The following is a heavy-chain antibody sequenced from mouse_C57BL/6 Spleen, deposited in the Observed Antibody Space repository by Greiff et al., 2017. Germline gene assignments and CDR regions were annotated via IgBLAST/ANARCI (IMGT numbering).Heavy chain of an antibody. CDR3: ARGYDGYYVGY. CDR2: IHPNSGST. V-gene: IGHV1-64*01. D-gene: IGHD2-3*01. J-gene: IGHJ2*01. CDR1: GYTFTSYW. Sequence: QVQLQQPGAELVKPGASVKLSCKASGYTFTSYWLHWVKQRPGQGLEWIGMIHPNSGSTNYNEKFKSKATLTVDKSSSTAYMQRSSLTSEDSAVYYCARGYDGYYVGYWGQGTTLTVSS.